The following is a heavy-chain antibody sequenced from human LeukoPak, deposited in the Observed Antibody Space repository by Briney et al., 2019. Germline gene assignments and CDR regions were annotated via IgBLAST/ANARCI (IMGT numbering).Heavy chain of an antibody. D-gene: IGHD3-22*01. CDR3: ANSAGGSGYYRPLDY. J-gene: IGHJ4*02. CDR1: GFTFSTYI. CDR2: ISSGSSTI. Sequence: GGSLRLPCAASGFTFSTYIMNWVRQAPGKGLEWVSYISSGSSTIYYAESVKGRFTIPRDNAKNSLYLQMNSLRAEDTAVYYCANSAGGSGYYRPLDYWGQGTLVTVSS. V-gene: IGHV3-48*01.